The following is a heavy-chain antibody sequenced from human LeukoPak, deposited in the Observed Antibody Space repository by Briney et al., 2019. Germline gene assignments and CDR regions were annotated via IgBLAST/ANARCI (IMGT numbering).Heavy chain of an antibody. Sequence: PSESLSLTCTFSGGSISSGDYYWSWIRQPPGKGLEWIGYIYYSGSTYYNPSLKSRVNISVDTSKNQFSLKLSSVTAADTAVYYCARGTDSSGDDAFDIWGQGTMVTVST. CDR3: ARGTDSSGDDAFDI. J-gene: IGHJ3*02. V-gene: IGHV4-30-4*08. D-gene: IGHD3-22*01. CDR2: IYYSGST. CDR1: GGSISSGDYY.